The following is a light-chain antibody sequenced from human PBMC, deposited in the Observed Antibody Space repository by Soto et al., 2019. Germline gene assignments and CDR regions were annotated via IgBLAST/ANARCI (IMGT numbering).Light chain of an antibody. CDR1: QSISSN. J-gene: IGKJ4*01. Sequence: IVLTQSPATLSLSPGERATLSCRASQSISSNLAWYQQKPGQDPRLLIYGASNRATGIPARFSGSGSGTDFTLTISSLEPEDFAVYYCQQRINWPLTFGGGTKVEIK. CDR3: QQRINWPLT. CDR2: GAS. V-gene: IGKV3-11*01.